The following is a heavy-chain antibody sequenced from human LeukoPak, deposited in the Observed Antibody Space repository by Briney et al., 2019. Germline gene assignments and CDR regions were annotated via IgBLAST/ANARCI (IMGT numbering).Heavy chain of an antibody. Sequence: VASVKVSCKASGYTLTGYYMHWVRQAPGQGLEWMGWINPNSGGTNYAQKFQGRVTMTRDTSISTAYMELSRLRSDDTAVYCCARVAAWVGHMDVWGKGTTVTVSS. J-gene: IGHJ6*03. CDR2: INPNSGGT. D-gene: IGHD1-26*01. CDR1: GYTLTGYY. CDR3: ARVAAWVGHMDV. V-gene: IGHV1-2*02.